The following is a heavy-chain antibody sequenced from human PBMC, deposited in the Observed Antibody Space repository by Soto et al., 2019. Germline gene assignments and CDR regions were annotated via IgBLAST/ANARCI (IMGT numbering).Heavy chain of an antibody. J-gene: IGHJ6*03. D-gene: IGHD3-10*01. CDR3: ARDWYFYGSGIHNHMDV. CDR2: IIAHNCNS. Sequence: QVQLVQSGAEMRKPGASVKVSCQASGYTFSNYGITCVRQAPGQGLEWMGWIIAHNCNSKYAQSLQGRLPLKTDTYTSTGYMELWRLRSDDPAVSYCARDWYFYGSGIHNHMDVWGTGTTFSVSS. CDR1: GYTFSNYG. V-gene: IGHV1-18*01.